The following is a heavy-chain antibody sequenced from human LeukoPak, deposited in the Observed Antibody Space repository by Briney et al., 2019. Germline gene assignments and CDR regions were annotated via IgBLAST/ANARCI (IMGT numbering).Heavy chain of an antibody. J-gene: IGHJ3*02. D-gene: IGHD2-2*01. Sequence: GGSLRLSCAASGSTFSSYSMNWVRQAPGKGLEWVSSISSSSSYIYYADSVKGRFTISRDNAKNSLYLQMNSLRAEDTAVYYCARGVPYCSSTSCYFLHAFDIWGQGTMVTVSS. CDR3: ARGVPYCSSTSCYFLHAFDI. CDR2: ISSSSSYI. CDR1: GSTFSSYS. V-gene: IGHV3-21*01.